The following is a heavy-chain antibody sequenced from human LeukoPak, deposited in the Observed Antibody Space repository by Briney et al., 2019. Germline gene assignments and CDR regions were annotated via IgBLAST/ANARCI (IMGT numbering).Heavy chain of an antibody. J-gene: IGHJ4*02. Sequence: ASVKVSCKASGYTFTSYAIHWVRQAPGQGLEWMGWITPSGGTNYPQKFQGRVAITWDTSITTAYMDLSRLTSDDTAVYYCARDRYGDGFAHLDYWGQGAPVTVAS. CDR1: GYTFTSYA. CDR3: ARDRYGDGFAHLDY. D-gene: IGHD5-24*01. CDR2: ITPSGGT. V-gene: IGHV1-2*02.